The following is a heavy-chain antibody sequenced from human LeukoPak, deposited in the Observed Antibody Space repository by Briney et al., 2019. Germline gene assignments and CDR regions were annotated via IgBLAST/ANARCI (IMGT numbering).Heavy chain of an antibody. V-gene: IGHV4-34*01. CDR1: GGSFSGYY. Sequence: SETLSLTCAVYGGSFSGYYWSWIRQPPGKGLEWIGEINHSGSTNYNPSLKSRVTISVDTSKNQFSLKLSSVTAADTAVYYCARARGAYVWGSYRYPGYFDYWGQGTLVTVSS. J-gene: IGHJ4*02. CDR2: INHSGST. CDR3: ARARGAYVWGSYRYPGYFDY. D-gene: IGHD3-16*02.